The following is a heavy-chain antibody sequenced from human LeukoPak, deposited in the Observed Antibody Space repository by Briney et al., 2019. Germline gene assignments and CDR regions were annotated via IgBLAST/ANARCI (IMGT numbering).Heavy chain of an antibody. D-gene: IGHD5-12*01. CDR3: AKDILRSGYDLYYFDY. CDR2: ISWHSGSI. Sequence: PGGSLRLSCAASGFTFDDYAMHWVRQAPGKGLEWVSGISWHSGSIGYADSVKGRFTISRDNAKNSLYLQMNSLRAEDTALYHCAKDILRSGYDLYYFDYWGQGTLVTVSS. J-gene: IGHJ4*02. V-gene: IGHV3-9*01. CDR1: GFTFDDYA.